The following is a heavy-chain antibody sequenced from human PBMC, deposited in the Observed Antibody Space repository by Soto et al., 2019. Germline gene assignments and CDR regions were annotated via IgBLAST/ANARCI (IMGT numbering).Heavy chain of an antibody. V-gene: IGHV4-59*01. J-gene: IGHJ4*02. CDR3: ARGSGLRFLEFDY. CDR1: GGSISSYY. CDR2: IYYSGST. D-gene: IGHD3-3*01. Sequence: SETLSLTCTVSGGSISSYYGSWMRQPPGKGLEWIGYIYYSGSTNYNPSLKSRVTISVDTSKNQFSLKLSSVTAADTAVYYCARGSGLRFLEFDYWGQGTLVTVSS.